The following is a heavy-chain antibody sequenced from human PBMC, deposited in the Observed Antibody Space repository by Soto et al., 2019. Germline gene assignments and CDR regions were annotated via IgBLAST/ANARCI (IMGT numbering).Heavy chain of an antibody. D-gene: IGHD1-26*01. Sequence: QVQLVESGGGVVQPGRSLRLSCAASGFTFSSYAMHWVRQAPGKGLEWVAVISYDGSNKYYADSVKGRFTISRDNSKNTLYLQMNSLRAEDTAVYYCAREVLWELLGTTGAFDIWGQGTMVTVSS. CDR2: ISYDGSNK. J-gene: IGHJ3*02. V-gene: IGHV3-30-3*01. CDR1: GFTFSSYA. CDR3: AREVLWELLGTTGAFDI.